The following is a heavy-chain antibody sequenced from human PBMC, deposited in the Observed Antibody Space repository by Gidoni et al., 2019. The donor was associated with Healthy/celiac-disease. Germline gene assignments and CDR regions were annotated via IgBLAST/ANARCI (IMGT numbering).Heavy chain of an antibody. CDR1: GYSFTNHW. Sequence: EVQLVQSGTEVKTPGESLTISCKGSGYSFTNHWIGWVRQMPGKGLEWMGIIYPGDSDTRYSPSFQGQVTISADKSISTAYLQWSSLKASDTAMYYCARLCGDCYSSNAFDIWGQGAMVTVSS. CDR3: ARLCGDCYSSNAFDI. CDR2: IYPGDSDT. V-gene: IGHV5-51*01. J-gene: IGHJ3*02. D-gene: IGHD2-21*02.